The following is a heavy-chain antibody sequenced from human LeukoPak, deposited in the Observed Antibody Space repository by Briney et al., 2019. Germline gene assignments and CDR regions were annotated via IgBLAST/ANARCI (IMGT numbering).Heavy chain of an antibody. CDR1: GFTFSDYY. V-gene: IGHV3-11*01. Sequence: GGSLRLSCAAYGFTFSDYYMNWIRQAPGRGLEWVSYISGSGSDLYYADSVKGRFTISRDNAKNSLYLQMNSLRAEDTAVYYCARSIGSYYTMDVWDQGTTVTVSS. CDR3: ARSIGSYYTMDV. D-gene: IGHD3-22*01. CDR2: ISGSGSDL. J-gene: IGHJ6*02.